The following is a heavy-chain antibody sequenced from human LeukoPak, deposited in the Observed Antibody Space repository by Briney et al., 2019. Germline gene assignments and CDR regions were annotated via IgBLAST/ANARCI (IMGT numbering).Heavy chain of an antibody. J-gene: IGHJ5*02. CDR3: GVEIKENWFDP. D-gene: IGHD1-1*01. V-gene: IGHV1-2*02. Sequence: ASVKASCKASGYTFTGYYMHWVRQAPGQGLEWMGWINPNSGGTNYAQKFQGRLTMTRDTSISTAYIELSRLRSDDTAVYYCGVEIKENWFDPWGQGTLVTVSS. CDR1: GYTFTGYY. CDR2: INPNSGGT.